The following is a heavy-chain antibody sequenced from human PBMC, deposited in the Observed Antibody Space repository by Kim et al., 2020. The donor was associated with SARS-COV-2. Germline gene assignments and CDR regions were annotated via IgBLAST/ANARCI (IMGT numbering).Heavy chain of an antibody. CDR2: ISHSGNV. D-gene: IGHD6-13*01. J-gene: IGHJ5*01. CDR1: GDSISSNNW. V-gene: IGHV4-4*02. Sequence: SETLSLTCAVSGDSISSNNWWSWVRQPPGKGLAWIGEISHSGNVNYTPSIKSRVTILLDRSKNELSLELRSVTAADTAVYFCAREYSNSSSSPFYSWG. CDR3: AREYSNSSSSPFYS.